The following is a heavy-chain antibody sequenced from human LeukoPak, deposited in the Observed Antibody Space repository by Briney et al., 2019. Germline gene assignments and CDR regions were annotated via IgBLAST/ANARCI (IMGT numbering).Heavy chain of an antibody. CDR3: ARDIRVSGYSSSQFHYYYYGMDV. Sequence: PGGSLRLSCAASGFTFDDYAMHWVRQAPGKGLEWVSGISWNSGSIGYADSVKDRFTISRDNAKNSLYLQMNSLRAEDTALYYCARDIRVSGYSSSQFHYYYYGMDVWGQGTTVTVSS. D-gene: IGHD6-13*01. CDR1: GFTFDDYA. J-gene: IGHJ6*02. V-gene: IGHV3-9*01. CDR2: ISWNSGSI.